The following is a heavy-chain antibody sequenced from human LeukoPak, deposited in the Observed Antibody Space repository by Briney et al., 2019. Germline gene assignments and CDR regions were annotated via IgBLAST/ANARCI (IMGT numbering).Heavy chain of an antibody. Sequence: SETLSHTCTVSGGSISSGGYYWSWIRQHPGKGLEWIGYIYYSGSTYYNPSLKSRVTISVDTSKNQFSLKLSSVTAADTAVYYCARGDGSGSYYSFGYWGQGTLVTVSS. J-gene: IGHJ4*02. CDR1: GGSISSGGYY. CDR3: ARGDGSGSYYSFGY. V-gene: IGHV4-31*03. D-gene: IGHD3-10*01. CDR2: IYYSGST.